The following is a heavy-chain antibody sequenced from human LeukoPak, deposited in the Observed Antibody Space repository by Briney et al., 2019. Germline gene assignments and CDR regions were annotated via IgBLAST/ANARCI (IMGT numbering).Heavy chain of an antibody. CDR2: ISAYNGNT. CDR3: ARPKSKEYQLLYFDY. D-gene: IGHD2-2*01. Sequence: VSVKVCCKASGYTFTSYDISWVGQAPGQGLEWMGWISAYNGNTNYAQKLQGRVTMTTDTSTSTAYMELRSLRSDDTAVYYCARPKSKEYQLLYFDYRGQGTLVTVSS. CDR1: GYTFTSYD. J-gene: IGHJ4*02. V-gene: IGHV1-18*01.